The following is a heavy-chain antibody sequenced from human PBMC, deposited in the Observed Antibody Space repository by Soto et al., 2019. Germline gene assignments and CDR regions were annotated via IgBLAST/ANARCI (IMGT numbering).Heavy chain of an antibody. D-gene: IGHD3-10*01. J-gene: IGHJ6*02. CDR1: GFTFSSYA. V-gene: IGHV3-23*01. CDR3: AKSMSKAVSYYYYYYGMDV. CDR2: ISGSGGST. Sequence: GGSLRLSCAASGFTFSSYAMSWVRQAPGKGLEWVSAISGSGGSTYYADSVKGRFTISRDNSKNTLYLQMNSLRAEDTAVYYCAKSMSKAVSYYYYYYGMDVWGQGTTVTVSS.